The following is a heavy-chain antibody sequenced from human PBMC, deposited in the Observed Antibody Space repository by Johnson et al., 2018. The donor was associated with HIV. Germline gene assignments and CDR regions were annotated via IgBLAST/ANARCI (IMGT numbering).Heavy chain of an antibody. CDR1: GFTFSSYA. D-gene: IGHD2-21*02. J-gene: IGHJ3*02. V-gene: IGHV3-43D*03. CDR3: ASPDPNVVVTVGDVKDAFDI. Sequence: VQLVESGGGLVQPGGSLRLSCAASGFTFSSYAMHWVRQAPGKGLEWVSLIRWDGGSTYYADSVKGRFTISRDNSKTSLYTQMNSLRAEDTAVYYCASPDPNVVVTVGDVKDAFDIWGQGTVVTVSS. CDR2: IRWDGGST.